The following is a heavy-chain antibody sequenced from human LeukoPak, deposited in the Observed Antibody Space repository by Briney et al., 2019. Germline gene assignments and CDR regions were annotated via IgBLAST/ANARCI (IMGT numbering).Heavy chain of an antibody. CDR3: AREGYEDAFDI. CDR1: GFTFSSYS. Sequence: GGSLRLSCAASGFTFSSYSMNWVRQAPGKGLEWVSSISSSSSYIYYADSVKGRFTISRDNAKNTLYLQMNSLRAKDTAVYYCAREGYEDAFDIWGQGTMVTVSS. D-gene: IGHD3-3*01. CDR2: ISSSSSYI. V-gene: IGHV3-21*01. J-gene: IGHJ3*02.